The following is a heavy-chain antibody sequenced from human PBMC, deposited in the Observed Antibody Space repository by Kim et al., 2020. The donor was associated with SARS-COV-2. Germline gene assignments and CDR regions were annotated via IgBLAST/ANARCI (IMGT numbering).Heavy chain of an antibody. CDR3: ARTLTDVGYFDY. CDR1: GGSISSYY. CDR2: IYYSGST. V-gene: IGHV4-59*01. Sequence: SETLSLTCTVSGGSISSYYWSWIRQPPGKGLEWIGYIYYSGSTNYNPSLKSRVTISVDTSKNQFSLKLSSVTAADTAVYYCARTLTDVGYFDYWGQGTLV. J-gene: IGHJ4*02. D-gene: IGHD1-26*01.